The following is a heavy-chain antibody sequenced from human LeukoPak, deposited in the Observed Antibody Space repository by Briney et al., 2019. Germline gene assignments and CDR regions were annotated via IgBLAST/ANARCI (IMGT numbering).Heavy chain of an antibody. D-gene: IGHD2-15*01. CDR3: ARQVVAAATLSAFEI. CDR1: GGSINTYY. CDR2: INHSGSM. J-gene: IGHJ3*02. V-gene: IGHV4-59*01. Sequence: SETLSLTCTVSGGSINTYYWSWIRQPPGKGLEWIGYINHSGSMKYNPSLKSRVTISVDTSTNQLSLKLSYVTAADTAVYYCARQVVAAATLSAFEIWGQGTMVTVSS.